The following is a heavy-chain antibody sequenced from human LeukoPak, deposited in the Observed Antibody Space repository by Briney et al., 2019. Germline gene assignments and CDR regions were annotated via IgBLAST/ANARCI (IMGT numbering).Heavy chain of an antibody. CDR3: ARDCLPSGYDLYYYYYGMDV. CDR1: RYTFTGYY. Sequence: ASVKVSCKASRYTFTGYYMHWVRQAPGQGLEWMGWINPNSGGTNYAQKFQGRVTMTRDTSISTAYMELSRLRSDDTAVYYCARDCLPSGYDLYYYYYGMDVWGQGTTVTVSS. J-gene: IGHJ6*02. V-gene: IGHV1-2*02. D-gene: IGHD5-12*01. CDR2: INPNSGGT.